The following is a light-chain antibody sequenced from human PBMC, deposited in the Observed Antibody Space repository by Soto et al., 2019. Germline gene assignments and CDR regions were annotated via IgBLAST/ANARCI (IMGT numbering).Light chain of an antibody. CDR3: CSYAGSSTYV. V-gene: IGLV2-23*02. CDR1: SSDVGSYNL. CDR2: EVS. J-gene: IGLJ1*01. Sequence: QSALTQPASVSGSPGQSITISCTGTSSDVGSYNLVSWYQQHPGKAPKLMIYEVSKRPSGVSNRVSGSKSGNTASPTISGLQAEDEADYYCCSYAGSSTYVFGPGTKLTVL.